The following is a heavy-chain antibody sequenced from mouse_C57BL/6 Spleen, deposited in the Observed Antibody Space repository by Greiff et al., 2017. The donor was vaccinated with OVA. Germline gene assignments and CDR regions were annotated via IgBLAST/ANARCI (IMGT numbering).Heavy chain of an antibody. J-gene: IGHJ1*03. CDR2: LYPDNGDT. Sequence: VQLQQSGAELVKPGASVKISCKASGYAFTSYWMNWVKQRPGKSLEWIGQLYPDNGDTNYNGKFKGKATLTADKSSSTAYMQLSSLTSEDSAVYFCAREDSNDGGYFDVWGTGTTVTVSS. D-gene: IGHD2-12*01. CDR3: AREDSNDGGYFDV. V-gene: IGHV1-80*01. CDR1: GYAFTSYW.